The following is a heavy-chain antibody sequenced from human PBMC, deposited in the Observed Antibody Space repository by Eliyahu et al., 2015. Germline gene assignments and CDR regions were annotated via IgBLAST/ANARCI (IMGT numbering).Heavy chain of an antibody. CDR2: IYYSGNT. J-gene: IGHJ4*02. D-gene: IGHD2-15*01. V-gene: IGHV4-59*01. CDR1: GXSIXXYX. Sequence: QVQLQESGPGLVKPXETLSLTCXVXGXSIXXYXGSWIRXPPGKGLDWIGHIYYSGNTNYNPSLKSRVTISIDTSKNQFSLNLNSVTAADTAVYYCARKTPYCSGGTCNPWYFDYWGQGMLVTVSS. CDR3: ARKTPYCSGGTCNPWYFDY.